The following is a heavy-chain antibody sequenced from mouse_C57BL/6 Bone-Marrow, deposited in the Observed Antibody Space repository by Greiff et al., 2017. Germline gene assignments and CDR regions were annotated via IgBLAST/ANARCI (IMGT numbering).Heavy chain of an antibody. J-gene: IGHJ2*01. CDR2: ISSGGSYT. D-gene: IGHD2-4*01. V-gene: IGHV5-6*01. CDR1: GFTFSSYG. CDR3: ARHGRGYDYDFDY. Sequence: EVKLVESGGDLVKPGGSLKLSCAASGFTFSSYGMSWVRQTPDKRLEWVATISSGGSYTYYPDSVKGRFTISRDNAKNTLYLQMSSLKSEDTAMYYCARHGRGYDYDFDYWGQGTTLTVSS.